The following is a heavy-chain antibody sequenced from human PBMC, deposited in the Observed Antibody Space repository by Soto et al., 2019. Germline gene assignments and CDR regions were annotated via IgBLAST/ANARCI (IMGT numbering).Heavy chain of an antibody. J-gene: IGHJ3*01. CDR2: TGGRGNSA. Sequence: PGGSMSLSCAGSGFILSNYSMNGVRQAPGKGLEWVSVTGGRGNSAYYADSVQGRFTISRDNSKNTLSLQMSSLTADDTAIYYCVREGRGSFDFWGRGTMVTVS. D-gene: IGHD5-12*01. CDR3: VREGRGSFDF. CDR1: GFILSNYS. V-gene: IGHV3-23*01.